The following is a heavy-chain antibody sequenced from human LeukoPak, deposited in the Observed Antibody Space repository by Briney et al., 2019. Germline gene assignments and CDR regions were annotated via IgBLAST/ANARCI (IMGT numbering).Heavy chain of an antibody. Sequence: GGSLRLSCAASGFTFSNYAMHWVRQARGKGLEHVSAISSSGGSTSYANSVKGRFTISRDNSKNTVYLQMGSLRAEDMAVYYCARELWNGYCFWGQGALVTVSS. CDR1: GFTFSNYA. CDR2: ISSSGGST. CDR3: ARELWNGYCF. D-gene: IGHD3-3*01. J-gene: IGHJ4*02. V-gene: IGHV3-64*01.